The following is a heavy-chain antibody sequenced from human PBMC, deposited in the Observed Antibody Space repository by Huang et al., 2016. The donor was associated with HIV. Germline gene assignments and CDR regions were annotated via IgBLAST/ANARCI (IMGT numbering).Heavy chain of an antibody. CDR2: ISSRSKTK. D-gene: IGHD2-15*01. J-gene: IGHJ4*02. CDR3: ARESCSGGTCYLFDF. CDR1: GFTFGDFN. Sequence: EVQLVESGGGLVQPGTSLRLSCVASGFTFGDFNMNWGRQAPGKGMEWMSYISSRSKTKLYADSVKGRCTISRDNARKSLYLEWKSLRVEDAAVYYCARESCSGGTCYLFDFWGQGVLVTVSS. V-gene: IGHV3-48*04.